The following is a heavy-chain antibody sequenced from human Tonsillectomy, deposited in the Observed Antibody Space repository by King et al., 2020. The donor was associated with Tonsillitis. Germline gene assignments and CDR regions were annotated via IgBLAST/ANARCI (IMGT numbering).Heavy chain of an antibody. J-gene: IGHJ4*02. V-gene: IGHV4-4*02. CDR1: GVSISSGNW. Sequence: QLQESGPGLVKPSGTLSLTCAVSGVSISSGNWWSWVRQPPGKGLEWIGEIYHSGSTNYNPSLESRVAISVDKSKNQFSLKLTSVTAADTAVYHCAVGGVGAPFAYWGQGTLVTVSS. CDR2: IYHSGST. CDR3: AVGGVGAPFAY. D-gene: IGHD1-26*01.